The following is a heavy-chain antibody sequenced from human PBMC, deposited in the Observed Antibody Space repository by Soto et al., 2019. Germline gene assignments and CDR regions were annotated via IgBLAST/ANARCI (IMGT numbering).Heavy chain of an antibody. CDR1: GFTFGNYG. Sequence: EVQLLESGGGLVQPGGSLRLSCAASGFTFGNYGMTWVRQAPGKGLEWVSGINDNGDSTYYADSVKGRFTISRDNFKSTVYLQMNSLRAEDTAIYYCAKNWNTITIFGVAKWVYYFDYWGQGTLVTVSS. CDR3: AKNWNTITIFGVAKWVYYFDY. CDR2: INDNGDST. D-gene: IGHD3-3*01. V-gene: IGHV3-23*01. J-gene: IGHJ4*02.